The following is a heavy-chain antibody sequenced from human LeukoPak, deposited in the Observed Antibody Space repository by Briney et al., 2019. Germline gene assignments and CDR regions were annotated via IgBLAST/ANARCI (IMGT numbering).Heavy chain of an antibody. V-gene: IGHV3-48*03. CDR2: ISSSGSTK. D-gene: IGHD4-17*01. Sequence: GGTLRLTCAAYGFTFSSYEMNWVRQAPGKGLEWVSYISSSGSTKYYAYSVNGRFTIVRDNSRDTLYLQMNILRAEDTAFYCWAKTTAIIPVYYYYCMDVWGQGTTVTVSS. CDR1: GFTFSSYE. CDR3: AKTTAIIPVYYYYCMDV. J-gene: IGHJ6*02.